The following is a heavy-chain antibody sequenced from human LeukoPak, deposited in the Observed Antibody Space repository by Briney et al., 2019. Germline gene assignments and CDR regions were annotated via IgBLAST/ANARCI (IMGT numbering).Heavy chain of an antibody. CDR1: GFTFSSYS. V-gene: IGHV3-48*01. J-gene: IGHJ5*02. CDR3: ARARGLGYGDDVRWFDP. D-gene: IGHD4-17*01. Sequence: HTGGSLRLSCAASGFTFSSYSMNWVRQAPGKGLEWVSHISSSSSTIYYADSVKGRFTIPRDNAKNSLYLRMNSLRAEDTAVYYCARARGLGYGDDVRWFDPWGQGTLVTVSS. CDR2: ISSSSSTI.